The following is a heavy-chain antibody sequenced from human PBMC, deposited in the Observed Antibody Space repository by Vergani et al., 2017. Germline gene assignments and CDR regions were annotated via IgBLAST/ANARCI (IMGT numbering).Heavy chain of an antibody. D-gene: IGHD6-13*01. CDR2: IRTKRFTYTT. V-gene: IGHV3-72*01. CDR1: GFTFIMHA. CDR3: ARLDGASSWIDY. Sequence: EVQLLESGGDLVQPGGSLRLSCAASGFTFIMHAMSWVRQAPGKGLEWVGRIRTKRFTYTTEYAASVKGRFAISRDDSRNSLYLQMNSLKTEDTAVYYCARLDGASSWIDYWGQGTLVTVSS. J-gene: IGHJ4*02.